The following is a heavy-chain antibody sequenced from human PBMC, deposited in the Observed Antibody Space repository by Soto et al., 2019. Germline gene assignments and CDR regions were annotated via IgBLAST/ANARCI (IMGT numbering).Heavy chain of an antibody. Sequence: PGGSLRLSCAASGFTFNTYAMSWVRQAPGKGLEWVANINQDGSVEHYVDSVKGRFTISRDNAKNSLYLQMNSLRAEDTAVYYCAREGYYYMDVWGQGTTVTVSS. CDR2: INQDGSVE. J-gene: IGHJ6*03. V-gene: IGHV3-7*01. CDR3: AREGYYYMDV. CDR1: GFTFNTYA.